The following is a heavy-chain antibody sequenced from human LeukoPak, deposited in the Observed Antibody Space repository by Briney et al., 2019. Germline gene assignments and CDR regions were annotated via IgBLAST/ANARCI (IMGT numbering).Heavy chain of an antibody. Sequence: GGSLRLSCVVSGFTFSNFFMSWVRQAPGKGLEWVSYISSSSSTIYYADSVKGRFTISRDNAKNSLYLQMNSLRAEDTAVYYCARDIRSRWFDPWGQGTLVTVSS. CDR3: ARDIRSRWFDP. J-gene: IGHJ5*02. CDR1: GFTFSNFF. V-gene: IGHV3-48*04. CDR2: ISSSSSTI. D-gene: IGHD3-10*01.